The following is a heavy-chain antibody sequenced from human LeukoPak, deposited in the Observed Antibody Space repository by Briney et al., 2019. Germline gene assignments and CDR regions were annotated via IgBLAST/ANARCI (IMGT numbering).Heavy chain of an antibody. Sequence: SQTLSLTFAISGDSVSSNSAAWNWIRQSPSRGLEWLGSTYYRSKWYNDYAVSVKSRITINPDTSKNQFSLQLNSVTPEDTAVYYCARDGCSGGSCYSGWFDPWGQGTLVTVSS. CDR3: ARDGCSGGSCYSGWFDP. V-gene: IGHV6-1*01. CDR1: GDSVSSNSAA. J-gene: IGHJ5*02. CDR2: TYYRSKWYN. D-gene: IGHD2-15*01.